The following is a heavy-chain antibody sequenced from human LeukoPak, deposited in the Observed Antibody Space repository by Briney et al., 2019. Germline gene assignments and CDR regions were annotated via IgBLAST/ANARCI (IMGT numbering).Heavy chain of an antibody. CDR2: IYYSGST. CDR3: ARRRSSSWFSGGRYNWFDP. CDR1: GGSISSSSYY. J-gene: IGHJ5*02. D-gene: IGHD6-13*01. V-gene: IGHV4-39*01. Sequence: SETLSLTCTVSGGSISSSSYYWGWIRQPPGKGLEWIGSIYYSGSTYYNPSLKSRVTISVDTSKNQFSLKLSSVTAADTAVYYCARRRSSSWFSGGRYNWFDPWGQGTLVTVSS.